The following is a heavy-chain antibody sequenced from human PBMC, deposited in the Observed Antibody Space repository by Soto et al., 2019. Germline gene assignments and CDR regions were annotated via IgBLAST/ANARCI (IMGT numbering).Heavy chain of an antibody. J-gene: IGHJ4*02. Sequence: EVQLVESGGGLVQPGGSLRLSCAASGFTFSSYWMHWVRQAPGKGLVWVSRINSDGSSTSYADSVQGRFTIPRENAKNTLYLQMNSLRAGDTAVYYCARGYRSSSQFDYWGQGTLVTVSS. CDR3: ARGYRSSSQFDY. V-gene: IGHV3-74*01. CDR2: INSDGSST. D-gene: IGHD6-6*01. CDR1: GFTFSSYW.